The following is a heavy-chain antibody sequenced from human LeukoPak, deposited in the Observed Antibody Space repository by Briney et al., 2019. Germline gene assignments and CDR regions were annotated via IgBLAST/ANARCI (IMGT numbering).Heavy chain of an antibody. CDR1: GGSISSYY. V-gene: IGHV4-59*01. D-gene: IGHD5-18*01. J-gene: IGHJ4*02. CDR2: VHYSGST. Sequence: PSETLSLTCTVSGGSISSYYWSWVRQPPGKGLEWIGFVHYSGSTHYNPSLKSRVTIPVDTSKNQFSLKLSSVTAADTAVYYCARQFRGYSYGVFDYWGQGTLVTVSS. CDR3: ARQFRGYSYGVFDY.